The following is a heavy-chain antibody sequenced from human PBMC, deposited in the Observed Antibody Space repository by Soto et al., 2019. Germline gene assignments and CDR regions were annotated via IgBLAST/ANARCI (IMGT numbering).Heavy chain of an antibody. CDR1: RVAFSKFI. CDR2: IIPIFSTA. V-gene: IGHV1-69*01. D-gene: IGHD6-19*01. J-gene: IGHJ6*02. CDR3: AKGRYSSPMGYYYGMDV. Sequence: QLEQSGGEVEKPWSSVKVSCKASRVAFSKFILTWVRQAPGLGLEWVGGIIPIFSTANYATKFQGRATITADESTSTSYMEVNNLRAEDTAVYYCAKGRYSSPMGYYYGMDVWGQGTTVTVSS.